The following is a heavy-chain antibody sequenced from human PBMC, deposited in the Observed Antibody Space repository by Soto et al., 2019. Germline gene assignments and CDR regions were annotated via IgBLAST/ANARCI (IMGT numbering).Heavy chain of an antibody. CDR3: ARGDYYDILTGYYIVRPYDY. CDR1: GGTFSSYA. D-gene: IGHD3-9*01. Sequence: GASVKVSCKASGGTFSSYAISWVRQAPGQGLEWMGGIIPIGGRTSYAQKFQGRVTMTRDTSTSTAYMELSSLRSEDTAVYYCARGDYYDILTGYYIVRPYDYWGQGTLVTVS. V-gene: IGHV1-69*10. J-gene: IGHJ4*02. CDR2: IIPIGGRT.